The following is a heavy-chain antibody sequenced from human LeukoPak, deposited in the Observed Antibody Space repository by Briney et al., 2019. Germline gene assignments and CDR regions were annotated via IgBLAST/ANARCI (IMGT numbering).Heavy chain of an antibody. Sequence: ASVKVSCKAYGYTFTSYYMHWVRQAPGQGLEWMGIINPSGGSTSYAQKFQGRVTMTRDTSTSTVYMELSSLRSEDTAVYYCATALLEAAAGTDESPDDAFDIWGQGTMVTVSS. J-gene: IGHJ3*02. V-gene: IGHV1-46*01. D-gene: IGHD6-13*01. CDR1: GYTFTSYY. CDR3: ATALLEAAAGTDESPDDAFDI. CDR2: INPSGGST.